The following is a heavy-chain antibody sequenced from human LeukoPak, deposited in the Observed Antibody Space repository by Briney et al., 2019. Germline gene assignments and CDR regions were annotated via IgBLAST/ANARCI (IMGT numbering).Heavy chain of an antibody. V-gene: IGHV3-21*01. CDR2: ISDRGSYI. Sequence: GGSLRLSCTASGFTFNTYSMNWVRQAPGKGLEWVASISDRGSYIYYTDSVKGRFTITRDNAKNSLYLQMNSLRVEDTAVYYCARDPESLVGATLLDYWGQGTLVTVSS. J-gene: IGHJ4*02. CDR3: ARDPESLVGATLLDY. CDR1: GFTFNTYS. D-gene: IGHD1-26*01.